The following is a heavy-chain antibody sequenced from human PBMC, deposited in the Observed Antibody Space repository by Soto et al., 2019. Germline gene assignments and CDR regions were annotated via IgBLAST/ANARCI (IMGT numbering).Heavy chain of an antibody. Sequence: PSETLSLTCTVSGGSISSYYWSWIRQPPGKGLEWIGYIYYSGSTNYNPSLKSRVTISVDTSKNQFSLKLSSVTAADTAVYYCARVALYSSGLDYWGQGTLVTVSS. CDR3: ARVALYSSGLDY. CDR2: IYYSGST. J-gene: IGHJ4*02. CDR1: GGSISSYY. D-gene: IGHD6-19*01. V-gene: IGHV4-59*01.